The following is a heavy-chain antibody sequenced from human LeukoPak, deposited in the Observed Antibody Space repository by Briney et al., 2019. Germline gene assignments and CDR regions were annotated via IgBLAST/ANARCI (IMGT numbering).Heavy chain of an antibody. J-gene: IGHJ6*02. Sequence: GGSLRLSCAASGFTFSDYYMSWIRQAPGKGLEWVSYISSSSPYTNYADSVKGRFTISRDNARNSLYLQMNSLRAEDTAVYYCARDRCFYYYGMDVWGQGTTVTVSS. V-gene: IGHV3-11*05. CDR3: ARDRCFYYYGMDV. CDR1: GFTFSDYY. CDR2: ISSSSPYT. D-gene: IGHD2-21*01.